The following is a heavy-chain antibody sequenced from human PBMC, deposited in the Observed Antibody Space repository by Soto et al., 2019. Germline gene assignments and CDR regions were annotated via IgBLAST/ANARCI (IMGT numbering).Heavy chain of an antibody. V-gene: IGHV4-38-2*01. CDR3: ARITMVRGVSLDY. CDR2: IYHSGST. D-gene: IGHD3-10*01. Sequence: SETLSLTCAVSGYSISSGYYRGWIRQPPGKGLEWIGSIYHSGSTYYNPSLKSRVTISVDTSKNQFSLKLSSVTAADTAVYYCARITMVRGVSLDYWGQGTLVTVSS. J-gene: IGHJ4*02. CDR1: GYSISSGYY.